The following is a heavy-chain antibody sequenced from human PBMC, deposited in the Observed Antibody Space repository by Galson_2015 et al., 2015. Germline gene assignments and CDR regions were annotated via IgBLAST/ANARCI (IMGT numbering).Heavy chain of an antibody. CDR2: VKSKTDGATT. CDR1: GFTFTKAW. Sequence: SLRLSCAASGFTFTKAWMSWVRQVPGKGLVWVGRVKSKTDGATTDYAAPVEGRFTISRDDSKTTVYLQMTSLKTEDTALYHCATEATTFEYWGQGALVTVSS. CDR3: ATEATTFEY. D-gene: IGHD5-24*01. J-gene: IGHJ4*02. V-gene: IGHV3-15*01.